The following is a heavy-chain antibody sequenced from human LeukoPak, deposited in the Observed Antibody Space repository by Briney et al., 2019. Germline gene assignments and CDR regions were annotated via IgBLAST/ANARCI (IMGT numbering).Heavy chain of an antibody. V-gene: IGHV3-13*01. CDR3: TSWGDTTAEYFQR. CDR2: IGTAGDT. J-gene: IGHJ1*01. CDR1: GFTFSLYD. Sequence: PGGSLRLSCAASGFTFSLYDMHWVRQATGKSLEWVSGIGTAGDTYYADSVKGRFTISRDNAQNSMYLQMNSLRVEDTAVYYCTSWGDTTAEYFQRWGQGTLVTVSS. D-gene: IGHD2-21*02.